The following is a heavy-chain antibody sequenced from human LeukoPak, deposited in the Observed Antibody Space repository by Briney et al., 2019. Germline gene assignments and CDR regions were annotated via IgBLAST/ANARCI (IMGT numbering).Heavy chain of an antibody. CDR3: ARTAMMYYFDY. CDR2: IYYSGST. Sequence: PSETLSLACTVSGGSISSYYWSWIRQPPGKGLEWIGYIYYSGSTKYNPSLKSRVTMSVDTSKNQFSLKLSSVTAADTAVYYCARTAMMYYFDYWGQGTLVAASS. D-gene: IGHD5-18*01. J-gene: IGHJ4*02. CDR1: GGSISSYY. V-gene: IGHV4-59*08.